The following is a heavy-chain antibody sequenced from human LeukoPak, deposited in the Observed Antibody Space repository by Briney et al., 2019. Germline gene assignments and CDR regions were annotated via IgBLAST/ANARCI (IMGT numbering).Heavy chain of an antibody. CDR1: GGTFSSYA. Sequence: SVKVSCKASGGTFSSYAISWVRQAPGQGLEWMGGIIPIFGTANYAQKFQGRVTITADESTSTAYMELSSLRSEDTAVYYCAREDRSDYGGNPLGSNWSDPWGQGTLVTVSS. V-gene: IGHV1-69*13. CDR2: IIPIFGTA. J-gene: IGHJ5*02. CDR3: AREDRSDYGGNPLGSNWSDP. D-gene: IGHD4-23*01.